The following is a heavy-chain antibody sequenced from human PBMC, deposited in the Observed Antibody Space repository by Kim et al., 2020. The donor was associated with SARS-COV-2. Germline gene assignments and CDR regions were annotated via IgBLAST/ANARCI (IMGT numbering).Heavy chain of an antibody. Sequence: GGSLRLSCAASGFTFSSYAMSWVRQAPGKGLEWVSAISGSGGSTYYADSVKGRFTISRDNSKNTLYLQMNSLRAEDTAVYYCAKDMGQQLVLAQLDYWGQGPLVTVSS. CDR3: AKDMGQQLVLAQLDY. CDR2: ISGSGGST. J-gene: IGHJ4*02. V-gene: IGHV3-23*01. D-gene: IGHD6-13*01. CDR1: GFTFSSYA.